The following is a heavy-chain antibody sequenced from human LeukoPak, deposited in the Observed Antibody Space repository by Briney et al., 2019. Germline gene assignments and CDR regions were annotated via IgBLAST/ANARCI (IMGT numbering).Heavy chain of an antibody. CDR1: GGFISSNNW. V-gene: IGHV4-4*03. Sequence: PPGTLSLTCAVSGGFISSNNWWSWIRQHPGKGLEWIGYIYYSGSTYYNPSLKSRVTISVDTSKNQFSLKLSSVTAADTAVYYCARETYYYGSGSYYNVPWYFDYWGQGTLVTVSS. J-gene: IGHJ4*02. CDR3: ARETYYYGSGSYYNVPWYFDY. D-gene: IGHD3-10*01. CDR2: IYYSGST.